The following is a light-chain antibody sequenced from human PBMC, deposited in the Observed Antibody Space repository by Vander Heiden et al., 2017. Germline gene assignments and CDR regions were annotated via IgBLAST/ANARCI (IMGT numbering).Light chain of an antibody. Sequence: QSVLTQPPSASGTPGQRVTISCSGSSSNIGSNTVNWYQQLPGTAPKRLIYSNNQRPSGVPDRFSASKSGTSASLAISGLQYEDEADYYCAAWDDSLNGPVFGGGTKLTVL. CDR1: SSNIGSNT. V-gene: IGLV1-44*01. CDR2: SNN. CDR3: AAWDDSLNGPV. J-gene: IGLJ3*02.